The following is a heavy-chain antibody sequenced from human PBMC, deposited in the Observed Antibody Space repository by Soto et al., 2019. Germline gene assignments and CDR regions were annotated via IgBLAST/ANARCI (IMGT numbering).Heavy chain of an antibody. CDR1: GFTFSSYS. CDR3: ARERFGGEGNWFDP. D-gene: IGHD3-16*01. J-gene: IGHJ5*02. CDR2: ISSSSSYI. V-gene: IGHV3-21*01. Sequence: EVQLVESGGGLVKPGGSLRLSCAASGFTFSSYSMNWVRQAPGKGLEWVSSISSSSSYIYYADSVKGRFTISRDNAKNSLYRQMNGLRAEDTAVYYCARERFGGEGNWFDPWGQGTLVTVSS.